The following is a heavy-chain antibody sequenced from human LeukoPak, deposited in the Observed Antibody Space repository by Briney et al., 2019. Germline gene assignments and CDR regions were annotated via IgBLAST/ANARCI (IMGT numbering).Heavy chain of an antibody. D-gene: IGHD2-21*01. CDR1: GDSVSSSSAV. Sequence: SQTLSLTCAISGDSVSSSSAVWNWIRQSPSRGLEWLGRTYYRSKWYNEYAVSVTSRITINPDTSKNQFSLYRNSVAPEDTAVYYCARAQAYTGNGMDVWGQGTTVTVSS. J-gene: IGHJ6*02. CDR3: ARAQAYTGNGMDV. CDR2: TYYRSKWYN. V-gene: IGHV6-1*01.